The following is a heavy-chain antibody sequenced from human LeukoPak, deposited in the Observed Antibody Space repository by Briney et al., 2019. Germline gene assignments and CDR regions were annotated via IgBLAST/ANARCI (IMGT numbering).Heavy chain of an antibody. CDR3: AMNYYFDY. J-gene: IGHJ4*02. CDR1: GGSISSYY. V-gene: IGHV4-59*01. Sequence: PSETLSLTCTVSGGSISSYYWSWIRQPPGKGLEWIGYIYYSGSTNYNPSLKSRVTISVDTSKNQFSLKLSSVTAADTAVYYCAMNYYFDYWGRGTLVTVSS. CDR2: IYYSGST. D-gene: IGHD1-7*01.